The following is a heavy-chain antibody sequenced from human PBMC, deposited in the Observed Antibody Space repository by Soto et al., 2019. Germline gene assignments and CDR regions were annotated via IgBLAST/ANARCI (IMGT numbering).Heavy chain of an antibody. D-gene: IGHD3-22*01. CDR2: IRSKGYGGNK. V-gene: IGHV3-49*04. Sequence: GGSLRLSCTASGFTFGDYAMSWVRQAPGKGLEWVGFIRSKGYGGNKEYAASVKGRFTISKDDSKSIAYLQMNSLKTEDTSVYYCTSAYYGSSGVYYFDYWGQGTLVTVSS. CDR1: GFTFGDYA. J-gene: IGHJ4*02. CDR3: TSAYYGSSGVYYFDY.